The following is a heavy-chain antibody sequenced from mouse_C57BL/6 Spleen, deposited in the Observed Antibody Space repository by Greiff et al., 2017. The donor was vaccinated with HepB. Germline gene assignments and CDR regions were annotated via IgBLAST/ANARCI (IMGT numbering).Heavy chain of an antibody. CDR3: TRPPYDGYHLYYFDY. D-gene: IGHD2-3*01. J-gene: IGHJ2*01. Sequence: VQLQQSGTVLARPGASVKMSCKTSGYTFTSYWMHWVKQRPGQGLEWIGAIYPGNSDTSYNQKFKGKAKLTAVTSASTAYMELSSLTNEDSAVYYCTRPPYDGYHLYYFDYWGQGTTLTVSS. V-gene: IGHV1-5*01. CDR1: GYTFTSYW. CDR2: IYPGNSDT.